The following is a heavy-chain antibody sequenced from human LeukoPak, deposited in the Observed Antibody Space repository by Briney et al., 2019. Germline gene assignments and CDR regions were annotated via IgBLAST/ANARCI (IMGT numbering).Heavy chain of an antibody. CDR1: GDSVSSNSVT. V-gene: IGHV6-1*01. D-gene: IGHD1-1*01. Sequence: SQTLSLTCAISGDSVSSNSVTWNWIRQSPSRGLEWLGRTYYRSTWYNDYAVSVRGRITVNPDTSKNQFSLHLNSVTPEDTAVYYCARRLTRYDCFGPWGQGILVTVSS. CDR2: TYYRSTWYN. J-gene: IGHJ5*02. CDR3: ARRLTRYDCFGP.